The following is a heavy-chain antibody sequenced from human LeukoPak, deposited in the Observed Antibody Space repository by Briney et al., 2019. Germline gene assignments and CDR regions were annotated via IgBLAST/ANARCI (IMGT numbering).Heavy chain of an antibody. CDR2: IVVGSGNT. CDR3: AAGWVCSGGSCYYYFDY. CDR1: GFTFTSSA. V-gene: IGHV1-58*02. Sequence: SVKVSCKASGFTFTSSAMQWVRQARGQRLEWIGWIVVGSGNTNYAQKFQERVTITGDMSTSTAYMELSSLTSEDTAVYYCAAGWVCSGGSCYYYFDYWGQGTLVTVSS. J-gene: IGHJ4*02. D-gene: IGHD2-15*01.